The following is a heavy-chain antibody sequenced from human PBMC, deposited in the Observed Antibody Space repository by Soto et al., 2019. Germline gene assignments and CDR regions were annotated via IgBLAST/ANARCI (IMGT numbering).Heavy chain of an antibody. J-gene: IGHJ3*02. CDR2: MNPTTGST. V-gene: IGHV1-8*01. Sequence: QVQLVQSGAEVKKPGTSVKVSCKASGYTFTTYDLNWVRQATGQGLEWMGWMNPTTGSTGYAQKCQGRVSRIRNTSIYSAYMEVSSLRPEDTAVYYCATNYEFWSGYSHSREDAFDIWGQGTLVTVSS. D-gene: IGHD3-3*01. CDR3: ATNYEFWSGYSHSREDAFDI. CDR1: GYTFTTYD.